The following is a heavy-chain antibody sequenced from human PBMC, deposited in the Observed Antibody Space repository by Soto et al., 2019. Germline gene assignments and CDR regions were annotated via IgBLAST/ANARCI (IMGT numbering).Heavy chain of an antibody. CDR1: GFTFSSYA. V-gene: IGHV3-64D*06. CDR2: ISSNGGST. J-gene: IGHJ4*02. CDR3: VKTIGRDPTTYFDY. Sequence: GGSLRLSCSASGFTFSSYAMHWVRQAPGKGLEYVSAISSNGGSTYYADSVKGRFTISRDNSKNTLYLQMSSLRAEDTAVYYCVKTIGRDPTTYFDYWGQGTLVTVSS. D-gene: IGHD1-26*01.